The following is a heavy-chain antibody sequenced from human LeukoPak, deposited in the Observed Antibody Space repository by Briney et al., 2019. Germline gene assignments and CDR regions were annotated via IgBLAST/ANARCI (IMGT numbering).Heavy chain of an antibody. J-gene: IGHJ6*03. CDR3: ARGVWNFLNYYYYMDV. Sequence: SVKVSCTASGGTCSSYGISWVRLAPGPGLEWIGGIIPIFGTANYAQKFQGRVTITTDESTSTAYMELSSLSSEDTDVYYCARGVWNFLNYYYYMDVWGKGTTVTVSS. CDR2: IIPIFGTA. CDR1: GGTCSSYG. V-gene: IGHV1-69*05. D-gene: IGHD1-7*01.